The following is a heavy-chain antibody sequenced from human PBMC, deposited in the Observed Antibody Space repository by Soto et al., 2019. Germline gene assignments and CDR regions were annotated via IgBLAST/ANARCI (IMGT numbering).Heavy chain of an antibody. J-gene: IGHJ4*01. CDR3: TRGSGYTYRDY. CDR2: ISGSGGST. V-gene: IGHV3-23*01. Sequence: XGSLRLSCAAAGFTFSSYAMSWVRQAPGKGLEWVSAISGSGGSTYYADSVKGRFTISRDNSKNSLYLQMNSLRAEDTAVYYCTRGSGYTYRDYWGQRTLVTVS. CDR1: GFTFSSYA. D-gene: IGHD5-18*01.